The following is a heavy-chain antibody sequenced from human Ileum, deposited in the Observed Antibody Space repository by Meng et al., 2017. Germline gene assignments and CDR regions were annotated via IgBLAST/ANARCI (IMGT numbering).Heavy chain of an antibody. V-gene: IGHV4-34*01. CDR2: INHSGST. D-gene: IGHD6-6*01. J-gene: IGHJ5*02. Sequence: VQLQQWGGGLWKAAETLSLTCAVYGGSFSGYYWSWIRQPPGKGLEWIGEINHSGSTNYNPSLKSRVTISVDTSKNQFSLKLTSVTAADTAVYYCARGDVAARLQSWGQGTLVTVSS. CDR3: ARGDVAARLQS. CDR1: GGSFSGYY.